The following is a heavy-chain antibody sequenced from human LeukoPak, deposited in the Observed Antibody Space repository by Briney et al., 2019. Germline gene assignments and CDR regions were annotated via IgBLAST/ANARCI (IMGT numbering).Heavy chain of an antibody. V-gene: IGHV4-38-2*02. CDR3: ARRRYLCCFDP. J-gene: IGHJ5*02. CDR1: GYSISSGYY. Sequence: SETLSLTCTVSGYSISSGYYWGWIRPPPGKGLEWIGIIYYSGSTYYNPSLKSRVTISVDTSKNQSSLKLSSVTAADTAVYYCARRRYLCCFDPWGQGTLVTVSS. CDR2: IYYSGST. D-gene: IGHD1-14*01.